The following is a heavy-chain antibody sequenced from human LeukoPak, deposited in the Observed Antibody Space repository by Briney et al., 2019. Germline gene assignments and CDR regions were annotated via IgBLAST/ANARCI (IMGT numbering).Heavy chain of an antibody. D-gene: IGHD5-18*01. CDR2: INHSGST. CDR1: GGSFSGYY. Sequence: SETLSLTCAVYGGSFSGYYWSWIRQPPGKGLEWIGEINHSGSTNYNPSLKSRVTISVDRSKNQFSLKLSSVTAADTAVYYCARARDTANFDYWGQGTLVTVSS. J-gene: IGHJ4*02. CDR3: ARARDTANFDY. V-gene: IGHV4-34*01.